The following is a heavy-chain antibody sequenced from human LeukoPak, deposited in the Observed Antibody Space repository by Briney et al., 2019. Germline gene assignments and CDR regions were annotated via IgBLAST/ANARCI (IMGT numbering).Heavy chain of an antibody. J-gene: IGHJ4*02. D-gene: IGHD6-19*01. V-gene: IGHV4-59*08. CDR3: ARGRESSGWYYLDY. Sequence: SETLSLTCTVSGGSISGSYWSWIRQPPGKGLEWIGYIYYSGSTNYNPSLKSRVTISVDTSKNQFSLKLRSVTAADTAVYYCARGRESSGWYYLDYWGQGTLVTVSS. CDR1: GGSISGSY. CDR2: IYYSGST.